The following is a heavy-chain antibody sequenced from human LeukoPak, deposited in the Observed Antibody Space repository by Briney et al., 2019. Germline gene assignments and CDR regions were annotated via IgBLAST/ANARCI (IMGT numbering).Heavy chain of an antibody. CDR1: GFTFSNYG. CDR2: ITSSGIT. J-gene: IGHJ4*02. Sequence: GGSLRLSCAASGFTFSNYGMNWVRQAPGKGLEWVSGITSSGITYYADSVKGRFTISRDNSKNTLYLQMNSLRAEDTAVYYCAKDNFWGSYRKPIDYWGQGTLVTVSS. V-gene: IGHV3-23*01. CDR3: AKDNFWGSYRKPIDY. D-gene: IGHD3-16*02.